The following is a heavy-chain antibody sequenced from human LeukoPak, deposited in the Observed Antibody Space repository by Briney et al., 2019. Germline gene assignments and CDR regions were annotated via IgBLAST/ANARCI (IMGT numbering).Heavy chain of an antibody. CDR3: AKDSYSSSWYWGYYYYYGMDV. Sequence: GGSLRLSCAASGFTFSSYGMHWVRQAPGKGLGWVGVISYDGSNKYYAASVTGRFTISRDNSKNTLYLQMNSLRAEDTAVYYCAKDSYSSSWYWGYYYYYGMDVWGQGPTVTVSS. J-gene: IGHJ6*02. CDR1: GFTFSSYG. V-gene: IGHV3-30*18. CDR2: ISYDGSNK. D-gene: IGHD6-13*01.